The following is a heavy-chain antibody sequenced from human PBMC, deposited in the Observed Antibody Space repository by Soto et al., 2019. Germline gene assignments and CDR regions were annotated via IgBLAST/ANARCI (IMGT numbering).Heavy chain of an antibody. D-gene: IGHD6-19*01. Sequence: ASVKVSCKASGYTFTSYGISWVRQAPGQGLEWMGWISAYNGNTNYAQKLQGRVTMTTDTSTSTAYMELRSLRSDDTAVYYCASGLIAGAGTGYYYGMDVRGQGTTVTVSS. J-gene: IGHJ6*02. CDR2: ISAYNGNT. CDR1: GYTFTSYG. CDR3: ASGLIAGAGTGYYYGMDV. V-gene: IGHV1-18*01.